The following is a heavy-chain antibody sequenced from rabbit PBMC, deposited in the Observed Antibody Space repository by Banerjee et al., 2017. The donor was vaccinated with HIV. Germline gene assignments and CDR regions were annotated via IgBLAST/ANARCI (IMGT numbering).Heavy chain of an antibody. V-gene: IGHV1S40*01. J-gene: IGHJ4*01. Sequence: QSLEESGGDLVKPEGSLTLSCTASGFTLSNYWMWWVRQAPGKGLEWIGCINTGSGGSTVYATWAKGRFTISRTSSTTVSLQMTSLTAADTATYFCARDLAGVIGWNFNLWGPGTLVTVS. D-gene: IGHD4-1*01. CDR3: ARDLAGVIGWNFNL. CDR1: GFTLSNYW. CDR2: INTGSGGST.